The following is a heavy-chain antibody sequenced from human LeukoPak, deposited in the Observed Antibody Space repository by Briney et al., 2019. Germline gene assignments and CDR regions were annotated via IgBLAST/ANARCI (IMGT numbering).Heavy chain of an antibody. Sequence: SETLSLTCTVSGGSISSGSYYWSWIRQPAGKGLEWIGCIYTSGGTNYNPSLKSRVTISVDTSKNQFSLKLSSVTAADTAVYYCARAPLRYCSSTSCRDYWGQGTLVTVSS. J-gene: IGHJ4*02. CDR1: GGSISSGSYY. CDR2: IYTSGGT. CDR3: ARAPLRYCSSTSCRDY. D-gene: IGHD2-2*01. V-gene: IGHV4-61*02.